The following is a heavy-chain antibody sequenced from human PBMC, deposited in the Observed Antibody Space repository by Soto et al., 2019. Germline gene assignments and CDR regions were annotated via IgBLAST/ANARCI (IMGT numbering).Heavy chain of an antibody. CDR2: IDPKSGDT. J-gene: IGHJ5*02. CDR3: ARDYDKSGYDYFDP. D-gene: IGHD3-22*01. Sequence: ATVKVSCKASEYSFTGHYLHWVRQAPGQGLEWMGWIDPKSGDTKYAPKFQDRVTMTRGTSISRAYMDLSSLRYDDTAVYYCARDYDKSGYDYFDPWGQGTLVTVSS. V-gene: IGHV1-2*02. CDR1: EYSFTGHY.